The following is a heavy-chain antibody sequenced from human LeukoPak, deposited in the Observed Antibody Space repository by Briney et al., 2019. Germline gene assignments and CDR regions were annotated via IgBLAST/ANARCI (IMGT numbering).Heavy chain of an antibody. V-gene: IGHV1-18*01. CDR2: ISAYNGNT. D-gene: IGHD6-6*01. CDR1: GYTFTSYG. J-gene: IGHJ4*02. CDR3: ARSYSSSSIDY. Sequence: ASVKVSCKASGYTFTSYGISWVRQAPGQGLEWMGWISAYNGNTNYAQKLQGRVTMTTDTSTSTAYVELRSLRSEDTAVYYCARSYSSSSIDYWGQGTLVTVSS.